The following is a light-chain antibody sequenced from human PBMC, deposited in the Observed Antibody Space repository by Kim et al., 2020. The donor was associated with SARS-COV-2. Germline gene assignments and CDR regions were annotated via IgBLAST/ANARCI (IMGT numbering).Light chain of an antibody. CDR2: SDN. CDR3: AAWDDSLNGPV. J-gene: IGLJ3*02. CDR1: NSNIGSNT. V-gene: IGLV1-44*01. Sequence: QPVLTQPPSASGTPGQRVTISCSGSNSNIGSNTVNWYQQLPGTAPKLLIYSDNERPSGVPDRFSGSKSGTSASLAISGLQSEDEADYYCAAWDDSLNGPVFGGGTK.